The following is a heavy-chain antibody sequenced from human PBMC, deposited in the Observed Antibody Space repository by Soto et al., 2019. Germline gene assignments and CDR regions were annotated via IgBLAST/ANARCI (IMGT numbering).Heavy chain of an antibody. CDR2: IDGDGGST. CDR1: RFTFRGFG. J-gene: IGHJ4*02. V-gene: IGHV3-23*01. CDR3: AKVVKMATVRGYFDY. Sequence: GGSLRLSCAACRFTFRGFGMSWVRQAPGKGLEWVSAIDGDGGSTYYADSVKGRFIISRDNSKNTLYLEMNSLRDEDTAVYYCAKVVKMATVRGYFDYWGQGTVVTVSS. D-gene: IGHD4-4*01.